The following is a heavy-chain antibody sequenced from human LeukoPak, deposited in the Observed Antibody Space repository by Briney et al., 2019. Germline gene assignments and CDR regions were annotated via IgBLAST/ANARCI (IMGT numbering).Heavy chain of an antibody. D-gene: IGHD3-3*01. CDR2: TYYRSKLYN. Sequence: SQTLSLTCAISGDSVSSNSAAWNWIRQSPSRGLEWLGRTYYRSKLYNDYAVSVKSRITINPDTSKNQFSLQLNSVTPEDTAVYYCARDLYDFWSGYDYFDYWGQGTLVTVSS. J-gene: IGHJ4*02. CDR3: ARDLYDFWSGYDYFDY. V-gene: IGHV6-1*01. CDR1: GDSVSSNSAA.